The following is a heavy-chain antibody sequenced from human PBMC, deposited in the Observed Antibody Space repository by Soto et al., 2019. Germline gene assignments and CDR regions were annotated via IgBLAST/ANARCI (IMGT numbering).Heavy chain of an antibody. V-gene: IGHV4-4*01. CDR1: GGTVASSHW. CDR3: AREIVTAGGNNYFDP. D-gene: IGHD2-21*02. Sequence: TLSLTCGVSGGTVASSHWWSWVRQSPGRGLEWIGNVYHTGDTNFNPSLQSRVTFSVDKSNNQFSLRLTSVTAADTAVYFCAREIVTAGGNNYFDPWGPGTLVTVSS. CDR2: VYHTGDT. J-gene: IGHJ5*02.